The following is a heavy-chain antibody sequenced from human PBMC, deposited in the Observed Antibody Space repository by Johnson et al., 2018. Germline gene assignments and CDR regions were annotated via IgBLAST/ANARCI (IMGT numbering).Heavy chain of an antibody. V-gene: IGHV3-48*01. CDR3: ARDRNYYDRSWVDAFDI. Sequence: EVQLVESGGGLVQPGGSLRLSCAASGFTVSSNYMSWVRQAPGKGLEWVSGISWNSGSIGYADSVKGRFTISRDNAKNSLYLQMNSLRAEDTAVYYCARDRNYYDRSWVDAFDIWGQGTMVTVSS. J-gene: IGHJ3*02. CDR2: ISWNSGSI. D-gene: IGHD3-22*01. CDR1: GFTVSSNY.